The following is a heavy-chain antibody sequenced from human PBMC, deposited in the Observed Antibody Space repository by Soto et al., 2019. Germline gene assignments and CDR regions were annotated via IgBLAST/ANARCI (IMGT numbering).Heavy chain of an antibody. CDR1: GFTFSSYG. J-gene: IGHJ4*02. Sequence: QVQLVESGGGVVQPGRSLRLSCAASGFTFSSYGMHWVRQAPGKGLEWVAVISYDGSNKYYVDSVKGRFTISRDNSKNTLYLQMNSLRAEDTAVYYCAKDYDSSGYYDYWGQGTLVTVSS. CDR3: AKDYDSSGYYDY. CDR2: ISYDGSNK. D-gene: IGHD3-22*01. V-gene: IGHV3-30*18.